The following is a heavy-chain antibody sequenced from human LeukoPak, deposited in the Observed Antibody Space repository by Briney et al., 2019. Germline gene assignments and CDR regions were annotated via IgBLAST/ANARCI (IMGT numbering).Heavy chain of an antibody. J-gene: IGHJ6*02. D-gene: IGHD3-16*01. CDR1: GFTFSSYW. Sequence: GGSPRLSCAASGFTFSSYWMNWARQAPGKVLEWVASINHNGNVNYYVDSVKGRFTISRDNAKNSLYLQMSNLRAEDTAVYFCARGGGLDVWGQGATVTVSS. V-gene: IGHV3-7*03. CDR3: ARGGGLDV. CDR2: INHNGNVN.